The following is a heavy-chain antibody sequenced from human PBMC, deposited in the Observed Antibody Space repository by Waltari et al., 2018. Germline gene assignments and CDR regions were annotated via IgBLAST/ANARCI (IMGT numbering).Heavy chain of an antibody. Sequence: EVRLVESGGGLVQPGGSLRLSCAASGFTFSDYWMSWVRQAPGQGLEWVANIKQDGSEKYPVDPVKGRFTISRDNAKNSLYLQMNSLRAEDTAVYFCARGGSWAIDYWGQGTLVTVSS. CDR3: ARGGSWAIDY. V-gene: IGHV3-7*01. J-gene: IGHJ4*02. CDR1: GFTFSDYW. D-gene: IGHD3-16*01. CDR2: IKQDGSEK.